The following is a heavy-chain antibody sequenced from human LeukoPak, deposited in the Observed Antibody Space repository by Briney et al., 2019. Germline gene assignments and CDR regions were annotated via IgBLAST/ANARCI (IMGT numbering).Heavy chain of an antibody. CDR1: GLTLSSYA. J-gene: IGHJ4*02. V-gene: IGHV3-23*01. CDR3: ARDSRNDAIDY. Sequence: GGSLRLSCAAPGLTLSSYAMRWVRHAPGKGLEWVSSISGSGGSTYYAASVKGRFTISRDNSKNTVYLQMNSLRAEDTAAYYCARDSRNDAIDYWGQGTLVTVSS. CDR2: ISGSGGST.